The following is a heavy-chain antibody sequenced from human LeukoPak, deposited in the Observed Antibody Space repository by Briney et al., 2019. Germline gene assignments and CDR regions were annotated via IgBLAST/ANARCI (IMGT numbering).Heavy chain of an antibody. J-gene: IGHJ4*02. Sequence: GGSLRLSCSASGFTFSSYAMHWVRQAPGKGLEYVSAISSNGGSTYYADSVKGRFTISRDNSKNTLYLQMSSLRAEDTAVYYCAKEFLSFSFDYWGQGTLVTVSS. CDR2: ISSNGGST. CDR1: GFTFSSYA. CDR3: AKEFLSFSFDY. V-gene: IGHV3-64D*06.